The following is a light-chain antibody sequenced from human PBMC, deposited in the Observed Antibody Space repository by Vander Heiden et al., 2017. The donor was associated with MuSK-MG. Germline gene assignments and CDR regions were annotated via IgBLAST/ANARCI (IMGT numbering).Light chain of an antibody. V-gene: IGLV3-1*01. CDR2: QAT. Sequence: SYELTQPPSVSVSPGQTASITCSGDNLGDKFACWYQQKPGQSPVLVMFQATNRPSGIPVRFSGSNSGTTATLTIGGTQAVDEADYDWQAWDSNTVVFGGGTKLTVL. CDR1: NLGDKF. J-gene: IGLJ2*01. CDR3: QAWDSNTVV.